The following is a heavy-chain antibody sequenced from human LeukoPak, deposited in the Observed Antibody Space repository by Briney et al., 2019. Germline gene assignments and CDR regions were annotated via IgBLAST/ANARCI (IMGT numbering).Heavy chain of an antibody. CDR2: FDPEDGET. J-gene: IGHJ5*02. CDR3: ARGYGDYVSVDNWFDP. V-gene: IGHV1-24*01. Sequence: ASVKVSCKVSGYTLTELSMHWVRQAPGKGLEWMGGFDPEDGETIYAQKFQGRVTITRNTSISTAYMELSSLRSEDTAVYYCARGYGDYVSVDNWFDPWGQGTLVTVSS. D-gene: IGHD4-17*01. CDR1: GYTLTELS.